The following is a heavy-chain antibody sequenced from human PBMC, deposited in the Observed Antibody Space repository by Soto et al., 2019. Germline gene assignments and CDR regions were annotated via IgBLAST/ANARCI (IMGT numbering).Heavy chain of an antibody. V-gene: IGHV4-31*03. CDR2: IYYSGST. J-gene: IGHJ4*02. Sequence: PSETLSLTCTVSGGSISSGGYYWSWIRQHPGKGLEWIGYIYYSGSTYYNPSLKSRVTISVDTSKNQISLKLSSVTAADTAVYYCARTGNYGDYHFEYWGQGALVTVSS. CDR1: GGSISSGGYY. D-gene: IGHD4-17*01. CDR3: ARTGNYGDYHFEY.